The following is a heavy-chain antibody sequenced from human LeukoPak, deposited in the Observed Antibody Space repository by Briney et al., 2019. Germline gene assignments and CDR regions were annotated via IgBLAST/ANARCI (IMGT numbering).Heavy chain of an antibody. CDR2: VHLSGRT. J-gene: IGHJ4*02. Sequence: PSGTLSLTCGVSGGSISSTNWWTWVRQPPGEGLEWIGEVHLSGRTNYNPSLESRVTMSVDMSENHISLKLTSVTAADTAVYHCAREGGPYRPLDYSGQGTLVTVSS. CDR3: AREGGPYRPLDY. CDR1: GGSISSTNW. V-gene: IGHV4-4*02.